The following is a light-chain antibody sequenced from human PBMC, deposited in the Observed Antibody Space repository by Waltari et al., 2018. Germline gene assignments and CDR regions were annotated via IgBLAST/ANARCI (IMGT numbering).Light chain of an antibody. CDR1: GGHSGYA. CDR3: QTWASGLYV. Sequence: QLVLTQSPSASASPGASAKLTCTLSGGHSGYAIAWHQQHPEKGPRFLMKVTSDGRQNKGDGIPDRFSGSSSGAERYLTISSLQSEDEADYYCQTWASGLYVFGTGTKVTVV. V-gene: IGLV4-69*01. J-gene: IGLJ1*01. CDR2: VTSDGRQ.